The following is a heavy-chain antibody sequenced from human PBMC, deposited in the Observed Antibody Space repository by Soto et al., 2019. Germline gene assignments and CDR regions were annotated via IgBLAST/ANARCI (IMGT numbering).Heavy chain of an antibody. J-gene: IGHJ4*02. CDR2: IYHSGST. V-gene: IGHV4-4*02. CDR1: GGSINSSNW. D-gene: IGHD2-2*01. Sequence: QVQLQESGPGLVKPSGTLSLTCAVSGGSINSSNWWSWVRQPRGKGLEWIGEIYHSGSTNYNPSLKSRVTISVDKSKNQFSLNLSSMTAADTAVYYCARGGDVVVPTALDYWGQGTLVTVSS. CDR3: ARGGDVVVPTALDY.